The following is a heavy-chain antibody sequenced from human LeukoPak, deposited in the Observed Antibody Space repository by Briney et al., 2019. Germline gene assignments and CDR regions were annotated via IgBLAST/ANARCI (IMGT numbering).Heavy chain of an antibody. CDR1: GYTFTGFY. CDR2: INPNSGGT. J-gene: IGHJ4*02. V-gene: IGHV1-2*02. Sequence: GASVKVSCKASGYTFTGFYMHWVRQAPGQGLEWMGWINPNSGGTNYAQKFQGRVTVTRDTSISTAYMELSRLRSDDTAVYYCARDRVGDPGFDYWGQGTLVTVSS. D-gene: IGHD3-16*01. CDR3: ARDRVGDPGFDY.